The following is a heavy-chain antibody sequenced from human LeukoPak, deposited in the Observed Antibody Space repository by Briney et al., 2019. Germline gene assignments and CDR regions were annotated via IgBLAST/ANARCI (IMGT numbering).Heavy chain of an antibody. D-gene: IGHD1-7*01. CDR1: GFTFDDYT. CDR2: ISWDGGST. V-gene: IGHV3-43*01. J-gene: IGHJ4*02. CDR3: ARDRLWNSLDS. Sequence: GGSLRLSCAASGFTFDDYTMHWVRQAPGKGLEWVSLISWDGGSTYYADSVKGRFTISRDNAKNTLYLQMNSLENEDTAVYYCARDRLWNSLDSWGQGTLVTVSS.